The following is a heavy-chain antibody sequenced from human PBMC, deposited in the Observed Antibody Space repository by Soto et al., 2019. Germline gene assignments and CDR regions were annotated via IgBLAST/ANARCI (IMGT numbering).Heavy chain of an antibody. V-gene: IGHV1-18*01. CDR3: ARGRYGGY. CDR1: GYAFTTYG. J-gene: IGHJ4*02. D-gene: IGHD3-10*01. Sequence: QVHLVQSGAEVKKPGASVKVSCKGSGYAFTTYGITWVRQAPGQGLEWMGWISAHNGNTNYAQKLQGRATVTSDTSTSTAYMELRSLRADDTAVYYCARGRYGGYWGQGALVTVSS. CDR2: ISAHNGNT.